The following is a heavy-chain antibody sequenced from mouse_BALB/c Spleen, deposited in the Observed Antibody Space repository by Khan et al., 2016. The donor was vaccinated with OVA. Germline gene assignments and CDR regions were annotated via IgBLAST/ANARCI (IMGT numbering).Heavy chain of an antibody. CDR1: GSSFSAYG. CDR3: ASALSGSFAY. CDR2: IISYGYYT. D-gene: IGHD1-3*01. V-gene: IGHV5-6*01. Sequence: EGQREENGGDLVRHGGSVKIFCAVSGSSFSAYGMWWVLQSLEKSLVWCVTIISYGYYTYYPHSFKGRFSISRDNAKNTLYLQMRIMESEDTAMYYCASALSGSFAYWGQGTLVTVSA. J-gene: IGHJ3*01.